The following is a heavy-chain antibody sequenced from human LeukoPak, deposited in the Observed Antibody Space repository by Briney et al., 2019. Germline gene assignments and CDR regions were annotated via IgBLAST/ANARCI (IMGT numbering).Heavy chain of an antibody. D-gene: IGHD1-26*01. Sequence: ASVKVSCKASGYTFTNYAIHWVRQAPGQRLECMGWINADNGNTKYSQKFQGRVTITRDTSASTAYMDLSSLGSEDTAVYFCARDFQWEPKPKGYSFDYWGQGTPVTVSS. CDR3: ARDFQWEPKPKGYSFDY. V-gene: IGHV1-3*01. CDR2: INADNGNT. CDR1: GYTFTNYA. J-gene: IGHJ4*02.